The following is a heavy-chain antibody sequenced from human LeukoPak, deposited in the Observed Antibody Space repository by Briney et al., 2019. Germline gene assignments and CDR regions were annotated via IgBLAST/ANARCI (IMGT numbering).Heavy chain of an antibody. J-gene: IGHJ5*02. CDR2: ISYDGSNK. V-gene: IGHV3-30-3*01. D-gene: IGHD1-26*01. Sequence: PGGSLRLSCAASGFTFSSYAMHWVRQAPGKGLEWVAVISYDGSNKYYADSVKGRFTISRDNSKNTLYLQMNSLRAEDTAVYYCARGEQAKSALNLWGQGTLVTVSS. CDR1: GFTFSSYA. CDR3: ARGEQAKSALNL.